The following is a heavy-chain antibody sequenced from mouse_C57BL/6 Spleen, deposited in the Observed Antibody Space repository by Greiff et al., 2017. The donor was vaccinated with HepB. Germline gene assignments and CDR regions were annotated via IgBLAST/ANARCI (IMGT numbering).Heavy chain of an antibody. Sequence: EVQVVESGPGLVKPSQSLSLTCSVTGYSITSGYYWNWIRQFPGNKLEWMGYISYDGSNNYNPSLKNRISITRDTSKNQFFLKLNSVTTEDTATYYCARAGDGYFDYWGQGTTLTVSS. J-gene: IGHJ2*01. CDR2: ISYDGSN. V-gene: IGHV3-6*01. CDR1: GYSITSGYY. CDR3: ARAGDGYFDY. D-gene: IGHD2-3*01.